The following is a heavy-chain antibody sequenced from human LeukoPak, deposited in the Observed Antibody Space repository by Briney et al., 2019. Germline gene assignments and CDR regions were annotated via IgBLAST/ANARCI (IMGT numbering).Heavy chain of an antibody. CDR3: AKDGGLWVSAHWGDS. CDR1: GFTFSSYW. J-gene: IGHJ4*02. V-gene: IGHV3-23*01. D-gene: IGHD7-27*01. CDR2: ITTGDGNT. Sequence: PGGSLRLSCVASGFTFSSYWMHWVRQAPGKGLKWVSTITTGDGNTYYADSVKGRFTVSRDDSKNTLYLQMNSLRAEDTAVYYCAKDGGLWVSAHWGDSWGRGTLVTVSS.